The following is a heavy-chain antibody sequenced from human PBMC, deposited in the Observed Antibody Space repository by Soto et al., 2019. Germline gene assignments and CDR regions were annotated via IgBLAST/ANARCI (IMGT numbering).Heavy chain of an antibody. Sequence: GGSLRLSCAASGFTFSSYGMHWVRQAPGKGLEWVAVIWYDGSNKYYADSVKGRFTISRDNSKNTLYLQMNSLRAEDTAVYYCEREANWELLNFDYWGQGTMVTVSS. V-gene: IGHV3-33*01. D-gene: IGHD1-26*01. CDR1: GFTFSSYG. CDR3: EREANWELLNFDY. J-gene: IGHJ4*02. CDR2: IWYDGSNK.